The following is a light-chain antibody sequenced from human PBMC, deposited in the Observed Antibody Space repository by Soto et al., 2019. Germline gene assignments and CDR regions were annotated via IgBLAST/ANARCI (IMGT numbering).Light chain of an antibody. CDR2: GVS. J-gene: IGKJ5*01. CDR1: QSVSSN. Sequence: TQSPATMSLSPGSSATTSCRAIQSVSSNLAWYQQKPGQAHRLIIYGVSTRATGIPARFSGSGSGTDFTLTISRMEPEDFAVYYCQPYGSSPITFGHGTRLEIK. CDR3: QPYGSSPIT. V-gene: IGKV3-20*01.